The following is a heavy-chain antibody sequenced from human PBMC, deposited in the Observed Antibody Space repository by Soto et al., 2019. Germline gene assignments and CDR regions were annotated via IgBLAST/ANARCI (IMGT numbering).Heavy chain of an antibody. D-gene: IGHD3-9*01. CDR3: AKDRVDYYDILSDLHY. V-gene: IGHV3-30*18. CDR2: ISYDGSNK. J-gene: IGHJ4*02. Sequence: QVQLVESGGGVVQPGRSLRLSCAASGFTFSTYGMHWVRQAPGKGLEWVALISYDGSNKFYADSVKGRFTISRDNSKDTLYLQMNSLRAEDTAMYYCAKDRVDYYDILSDLHYWGQGTLVTVSS. CDR1: GFTFSTYG.